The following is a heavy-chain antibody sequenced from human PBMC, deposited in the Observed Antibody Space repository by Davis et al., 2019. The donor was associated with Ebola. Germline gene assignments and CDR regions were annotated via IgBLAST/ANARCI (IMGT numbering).Heavy chain of an antibody. J-gene: IGHJ4*02. CDR2: ITGSGGSA. Sequence: GESLKISCAASGFIFSNYGMNWVRQAPGKGLEWVSGITGSGGSAYYADSVTGRFTISRDNSKNTLYLQVNSLRVEDTAVYYCATRGYSSGWPDYWGQGTLVIVSS. V-gene: IGHV3-23*01. CDR3: ATRGYSSGWPDY. CDR1: GFIFSNYG. D-gene: IGHD6-19*01.